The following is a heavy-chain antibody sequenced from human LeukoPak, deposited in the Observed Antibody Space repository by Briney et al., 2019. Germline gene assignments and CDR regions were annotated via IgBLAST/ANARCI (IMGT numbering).Heavy chain of an antibody. CDR3: AKGPDYGVTWYFDY. D-gene: IGHD4-17*01. J-gene: IGHJ4*02. CDR1: GFTFSSYA. Sequence: GGSLRLSCAASGFTFSSYAMSWVRQAPGKGLEWVSAIRGSGGSTYYADSVKGRFTISRDNSKNTLYLQMNSLRAEDTAVYYCAKGPDYGVTWYFDYWGQGTLVTVSS. CDR2: IRGSGGST. V-gene: IGHV3-23*01.